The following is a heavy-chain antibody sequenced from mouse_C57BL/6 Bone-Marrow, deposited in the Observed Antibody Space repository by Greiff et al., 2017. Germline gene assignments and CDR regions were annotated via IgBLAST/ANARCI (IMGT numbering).Heavy chain of an antibody. J-gene: IGHJ1*03. Sequence: EVKLLESGPELVKPGASVKISCKASGYSFTGYYMNWVQQSPEKSLEWIGEINPSTGGTTYNQKFKAKATLSVDKSSSTAYMQLKSLTSEDSAVYYCARRNDGYYWYFDVWGTGTTVTVSS. CDR2: INPSTGGT. CDR1: GYSFTGYY. CDR3: ARRNDGYYWYFDV. D-gene: IGHD2-3*01. V-gene: IGHV1-42*01.